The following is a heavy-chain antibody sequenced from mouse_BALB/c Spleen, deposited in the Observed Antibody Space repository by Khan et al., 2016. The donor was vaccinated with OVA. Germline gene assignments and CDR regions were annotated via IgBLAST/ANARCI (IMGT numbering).Heavy chain of an antibody. V-gene: IGHV1-5*01. Sequence: VQLKQSGTVLARPGASVKMSCKASGYTFTNYWMHWVKQRPGQGLEWIGTIYPGNSDTNYNQKFKGKAKLTAVTSTSTAYMELSSLTNEDSAVYYCARNGFGNYDIWDYWGQGTTLTVSS. D-gene: IGHD2-1*01. CDR3: ARNGFGNYDIWDY. CDR2: IYPGNSDT. J-gene: IGHJ2*01. CDR1: GYTFTNYW.